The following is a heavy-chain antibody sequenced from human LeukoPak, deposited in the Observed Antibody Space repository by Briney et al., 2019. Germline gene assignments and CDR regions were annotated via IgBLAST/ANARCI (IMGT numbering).Heavy chain of an antibody. D-gene: IGHD3-10*01. J-gene: IGHJ4*02. CDR3: AGGSGYLFES. CDR1: GFTFFAYW. V-gene: IGHV3-7*01. CDR2: INQGGSEK. Sequence: GGSLRLSCAGSGFTFFAYWMTWVRQAPGEGLEWVANINQGGSEKNYVASVKGRFTISRDNAGNALYLQMNSLRVEYTAVYYCAGGSGYLFESWGQGTLAAVSS.